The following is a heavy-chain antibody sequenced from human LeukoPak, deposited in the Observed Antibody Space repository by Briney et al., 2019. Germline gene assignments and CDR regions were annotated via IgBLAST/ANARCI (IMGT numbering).Heavy chain of an antibody. V-gene: IGHV3-23*01. CDR1: GFTFSSYA. D-gene: IGHD3-10*01. Sequence: GGSLRLSCAASGFTFSSYAMSWVRQAPGKGLEWVSAISGSGGSTYYADSVKGRFSISRDNAKTSLYLQMSSLRAEDTAVYYCAGQTRGSSPFDAFDIWGPGTMVTVSS. CDR2: ISGSGGST. CDR3: AGQTRGSSPFDAFDI. J-gene: IGHJ3*02.